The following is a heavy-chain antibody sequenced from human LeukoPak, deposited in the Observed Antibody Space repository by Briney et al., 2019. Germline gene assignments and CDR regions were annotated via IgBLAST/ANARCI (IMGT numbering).Heavy chain of an antibody. CDR2: IGGHGGST. CDR3: AKEHSASGSVDY. V-gene: IGHV3-43*02. J-gene: IGHJ4*02. Sequence: PGGSLRLSCAAPGFTFDAYAMYWVRQAPGKGLECVSLIGGHGGSTYYADSVKGRFTISRDNSKNSLYLQMNSLRTEDTALYYCAKEHSASGSVDYWGQGTLVTVSS. D-gene: IGHD1-26*01. CDR1: GFTFDAYA.